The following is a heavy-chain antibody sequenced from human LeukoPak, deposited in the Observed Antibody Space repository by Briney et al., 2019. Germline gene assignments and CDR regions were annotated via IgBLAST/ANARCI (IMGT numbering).Heavy chain of an antibody. D-gene: IGHD2-2*01. Sequence: PSETLSLTCTVSGGSISSYYWSWIRQPAGKRLEWIGRIYTSGSTSYNPSLKSRVTISVDTSNNQLSLKVNSVTAVDTAMYYCVKSNSRYQPWTLDIWGRGTMVTVSS. J-gene: IGHJ3*02. CDR3: VKSNSRYQPWTLDI. CDR2: IYTSGST. V-gene: IGHV4-4*07. CDR1: GGSISSYY.